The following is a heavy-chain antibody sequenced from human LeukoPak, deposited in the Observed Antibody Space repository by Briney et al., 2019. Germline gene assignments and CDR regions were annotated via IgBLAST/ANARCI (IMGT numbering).Heavy chain of an antibody. CDR1: GFTFSSYA. D-gene: IGHD6-13*01. J-gene: IGHJ4*02. CDR3: ARAERKAAAGTFIFGY. Sequence: PGRSLRLSCAASGFTFSSYAMHWVRQAPGKGLEWVAVIWYDGSNKYYADSVKGRFTISRDNSKNTLYLQMNSLRAEDTAVYYCARAERKAAAGTFIFGYWGQGTLVTVSS. V-gene: IGHV3-33*08. CDR2: IWYDGSNK.